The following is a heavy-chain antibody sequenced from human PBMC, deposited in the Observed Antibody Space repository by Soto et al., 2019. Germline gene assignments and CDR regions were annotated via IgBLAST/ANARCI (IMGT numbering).Heavy chain of an antibody. CDR3: ARHTSYYDSSGYDY. J-gene: IGHJ4*02. CDR2: IYPGDSDT. Sequence: GEALKISCKGSGYRCTSYWIGRVRQMPGKGLEWMGIIYPGDSDTRYSPSFQGQVTISADKSISTAYLQWSSLKASDTAMYYCARHTSYYDSSGYDYWGQGTLVSVSS. CDR1: GYRCTSYW. D-gene: IGHD3-22*01. V-gene: IGHV5-51*01.